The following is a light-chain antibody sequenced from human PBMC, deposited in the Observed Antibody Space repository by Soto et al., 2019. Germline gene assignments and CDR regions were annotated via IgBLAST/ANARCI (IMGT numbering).Light chain of an antibody. Sequence: DIEMTQSPSTLSASIGDGVTITCRASESISGWLAWYQQKPGKAPELLIQKASTLESGVPSRFSGSGSGTEFTLTISSLQPDDFATYYCQQCDNLPLTFGGGTKVDIK. V-gene: IGKV1-5*03. CDR1: ESISGW. CDR2: KAS. J-gene: IGKJ4*01. CDR3: QQCDNLPLT.